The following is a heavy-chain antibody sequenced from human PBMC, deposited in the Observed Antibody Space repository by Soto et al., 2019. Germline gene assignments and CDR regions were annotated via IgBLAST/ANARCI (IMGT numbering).Heavy chain of an antibody. V-gene: IGHV4-39*01. CDR1: GGSISSSSYY. D-gene: IGHD3-9*01. CDR3: ARLRLRYFDWLPGSRFEY. CDR2: IYYSGST. J-gene: IGHJ4*02. Sequence: SETLSLTCTVSGGSISSSSYYWGWIRQPPGKGLEWIGSIYYSGSTYYNPSLKSRVTISVDTSKNQFSLKLSSVTAADTAVYYCARLRLRYFDWLPGSRFEYWGQGTLVTVPS.